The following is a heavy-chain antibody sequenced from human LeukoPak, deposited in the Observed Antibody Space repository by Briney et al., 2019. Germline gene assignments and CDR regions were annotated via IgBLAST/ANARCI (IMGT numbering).Heavy chain of an antibody. CDR1: GFTFSSYA. D-gene: IGHD2-2*02. CDR2: ISGSGGST. CDR3: TKTAPAAIYWFDP. V-gene: IGHV3-23*01. J-gene: IGHJ5*02. Sequence: PGGSLRLSCAASGFTFSSYAMTWVRQAPEKGLEWVSAISGSGGSTYYADSVKGRFTISRDNSKNTLYLQMNSLRAEGTAVYYCTKTAPAAIYWFDPWGQGTLVTVSS.